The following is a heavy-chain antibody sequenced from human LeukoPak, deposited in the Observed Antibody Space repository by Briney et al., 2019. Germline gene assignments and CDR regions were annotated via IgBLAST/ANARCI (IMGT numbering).Heavy chain of an antibody. V-gene: IGHV3-21*01. CDR1: GLTFSNYS. Sequence: GGSLRLSCAASGLTFSNYSMNWVRQAPGKGLEWVSSISSSSSYIYYADSVKGRFTISRDNAKNSLYLQMNSLRAEDTAVYYCPRGSEWDLLGSCDRWGQGTLVTVSS. J-gene: IGHJ5*02. CDR2: ISSSSSYI. D-gene: IGHD1-26*01. CDR3: PRGSEWDLLGSCDR.